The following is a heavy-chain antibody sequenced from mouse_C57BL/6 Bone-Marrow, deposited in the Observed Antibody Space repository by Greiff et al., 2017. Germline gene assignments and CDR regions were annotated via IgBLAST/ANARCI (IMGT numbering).Heavy chain of an antibody. CDR1: GFSLTSYG. CDR3: ARITRQGGFAY. D-gene: IGHD2-4*01. CDR2: IWTGGGT. V-gene: IGHV2-9-1*01. J-gene: IGHJ3*01. Sequence: VKLMESGPGLVAPSQSLSITCTVSGFSLTSYGVDWVRQSPGKGLEWLGVIWTGGGTNYNSALKSRLSISKDNSKSQVFLKMNSLQTDDTARYYCARITRQGGFAYWGQGTLVTVSA.